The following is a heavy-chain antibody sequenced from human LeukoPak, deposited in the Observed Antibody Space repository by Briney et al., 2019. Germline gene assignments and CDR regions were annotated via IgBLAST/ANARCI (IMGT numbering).Heavy chain of an antibody. J-gene: IGHJ4*02. Sequence: GGSLRLSCAASGFTFSSYSMNWVRQAPGKGLEWVSSISSSSSYIYYADSVKGRFTISRDNAKNSLYLQMNSLRAEDTAVYYCSKTIAVADPTDYWGQGTLVTVSS. CDR1: GFTFSSYS. V-gene: IGHV3-21*01. D-gene: IGHD6-19*01. CDR2: ISSSSSYI. CDR3: SKTIAVADPTDY.